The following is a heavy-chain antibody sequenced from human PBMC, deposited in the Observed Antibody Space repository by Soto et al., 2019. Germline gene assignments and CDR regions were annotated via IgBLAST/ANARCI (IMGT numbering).Heavy chain of an antibody. CDR3: ARGLITGSHYSGGWYYFDS. Sequence: PSETLCLTCAVSGGSISSSNWWTWIRQTPGKGLQWIGQINHSGSASYNPSLKSRVTISVHTSNSQFSLELSSVTAADTAVYYCARGLITGSHYSGGWYYFDSWGQGTQVTVSS. J-gene: IGHJ4*02. CDR2: INHSGSA. D-gene: IGHD6-19*01. V-gene: IGHV4-4*02. CDR1: GGSISSSNW.